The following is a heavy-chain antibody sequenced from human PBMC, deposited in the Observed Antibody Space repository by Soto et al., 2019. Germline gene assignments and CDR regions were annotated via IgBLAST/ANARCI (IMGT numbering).Heavy chain of an antibody. Sequence: SCKASGYIFSNFGISWVRQAPGKGLEWVANIEQDGSEKYYVDSVKGRFTISRDNAKNSLYLQMNSLRAEDTAVYYCARGGCSGVTCYLAYYYYYAMDLWGQGTTVTVSS. CDR3: ARGGCSGVTCYLAYYYYYAMDL. V-gene: IGHV3-7*03. D-gene: IGHD2-15*01. J-gene: IGHJ6*02. CDR2: IEQDGSEK. CDR1: GYIFSNFG.